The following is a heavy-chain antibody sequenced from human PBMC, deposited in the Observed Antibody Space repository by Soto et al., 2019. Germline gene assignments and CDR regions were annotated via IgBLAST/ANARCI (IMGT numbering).Heavy chain of an antibody. J-gene: IGHJ3*02. CDR3: ATTATYYDSKVNPPDAFDI. Sequence: SVKVSCKASGGTFSSYAISWVRQAPGQGLEWMGGIIPIFGTANYAQKFQGRVTITADESTSTAYMELSSLRSEDTAVYYCATTATYYDSKVNPPDAFDIRGQGTMVTVSS. V-gene: IGHV1-69*13. CDR1: GGTFSSYA. D-gene: IGHD3-22*01. CDR2: IIPIFGTA.